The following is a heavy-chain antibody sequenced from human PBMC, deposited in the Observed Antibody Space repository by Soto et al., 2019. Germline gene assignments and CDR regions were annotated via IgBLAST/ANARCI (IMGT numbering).Heavy chain of an antibody. CDR3: ARRAIFGVVVDAFDI. J-gene: IGHJ3*02. V-gene: IGHV5-51*01. D-gene: IGHD3-3*01. CDR2: IYPGDSDT. Sequence: GESVKISCKGSGYSFTSYWIGWVRQMPGKGLEWMGIIYPGDSDTRYSPSFQGQVTISADKSISTAYLQWSSLKASDTAMYYCARRAIFGVVVDAFDIWGQGTMVTVSS. CDR1: GYSFTSYW.